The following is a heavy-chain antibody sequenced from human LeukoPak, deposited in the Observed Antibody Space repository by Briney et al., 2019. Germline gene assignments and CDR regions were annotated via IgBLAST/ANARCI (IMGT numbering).Heavy chain of an antibody. J-gene: IGHJ1*01. V-gene: IGHV3-21*04. CDR3: AKESYGGNSGKYFQH. CDR1: GFTFTSYS. D-gene: IGHD4-23*01. CDR2: ISSSSSYI. Sequence: GGSLRLSCAASGFTFTSYSMNWVRQAPGKGLEWVSSISSSSSYIYYADSVKGRFTISRDNAKNSLYLQMNSLRAEDTALYYCAKESYGGNSGKYFQHWGQGTLVTVSS.